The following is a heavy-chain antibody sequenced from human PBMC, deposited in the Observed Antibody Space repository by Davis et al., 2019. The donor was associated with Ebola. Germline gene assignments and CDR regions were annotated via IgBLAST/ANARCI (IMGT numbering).Heavy chain of an antibody. CDR2: INHSGST. Sequence: MPSETLSLTCAVYGGSFSGYYWSWICQPPGKGLEWIGEINHSGSTNYNPSLKSRVTISVDTSKNQFSLKLSSVTAADTAVYYCARVSLTTVDRYYFDYWGQGTLVTVSS. J-gene: IGHJ4*02. D-gene: IGHD4-17*01. CDR1: GGSFSGYY. V-gene: IGHV4-34*01. CDR3: ARVSLTTVDRYYFDY.